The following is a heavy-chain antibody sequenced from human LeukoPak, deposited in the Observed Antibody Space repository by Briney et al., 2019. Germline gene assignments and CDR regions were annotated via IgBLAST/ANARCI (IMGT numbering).Heavy chain of an antibody. CDR2: ISSSSSYI. CDR3: ARGSTQNDY. V-gene: IGHV3-21*01. D-gene: IGHD2-2*01. CDR1: GFSFSNAW. J-gene: IGHJ4*02. Sequence: GGSLRLSCAASGFSFSNAWMNWVRQAPGKGLEWVSSISSSSSYIYYADSVKGRFTISRDNAKNSLYLQMNSLGAEDTAVYYCARGSTQNDYWGQGTLVTVSS.